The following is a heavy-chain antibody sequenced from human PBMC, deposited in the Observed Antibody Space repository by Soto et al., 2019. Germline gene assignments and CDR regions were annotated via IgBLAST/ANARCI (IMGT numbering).Heavy chain of an antibody. CDR3: AKGWGVPYGDYPPDAFDI. CDR2: ISGSGGST. J-gene: IGHJ3*02. CDR1: GFTFSSYA. V-gene: IGHV3-23*01. D-gene: IGHD4-17*01. Sequence: EVQLLESGGGLVQPGGSLRLSCAASGFTFSSYAMSWVRQAPGKGLEWVSAISGSGGSTYYADSVKGRFTISRDNSKNTLYLQMNSLRAEDTAVYYCAKGWGVPYGDYPPDAFDIWGQGTMVTVSS.